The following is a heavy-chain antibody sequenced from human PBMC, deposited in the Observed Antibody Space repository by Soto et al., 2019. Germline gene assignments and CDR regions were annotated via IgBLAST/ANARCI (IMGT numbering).Heavy chain of an antibody. CDR1: GGSISSSSYY. J-gene: IGHJ4*02. D-gene: IGHD6-19*01. Sequence: QLQLQESGPGLVKPSETLSLTCTVSGGSISSSSYYWGWIRQPPGKGLEWIGSIYYSGSTYYNPSLKSRVTISVDSSKNQFSLKLSSVTAADTAVYYCARQTKRYRLVRAGPAHFDYWGQGTLVTVSS. CDR3: ARQTKRYRLVRAGPAHFDY. CDR2: IYYSGST. V-gene: IGHV4-39*01.